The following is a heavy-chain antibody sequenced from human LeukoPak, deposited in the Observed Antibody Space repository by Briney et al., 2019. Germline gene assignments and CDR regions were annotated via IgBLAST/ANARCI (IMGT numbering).Heavy chain of an antibody. D-gene: IGHD5-18*01. CDR3: AREGVGYFFDY. CDR1: GFTVSGNY. Sequence: GGSLRLSCAASGFTVSGNYVSWVRQAPGKGLEWVSVIYIGGRTYYADSVKGRFTISRDNSKNTLFLRMRGLRPEDTAIYYCAREGVGYFFDYWGQGALVTVSS. J-gene: IGHJ4*02. CDR2: IYIGGRT. V-gene: IGHV3-53*05.